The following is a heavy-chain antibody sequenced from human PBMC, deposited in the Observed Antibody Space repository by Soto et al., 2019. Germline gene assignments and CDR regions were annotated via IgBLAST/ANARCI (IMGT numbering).Heavy chain of an antibody. CDR2: ISPDGSST. D-gene: IGHD1-1*01. V-gene: IGHV3-74*01. CDR3: AKAPPGIGIDY. J-gene: IGHJ4*02. Sequence: EVQLVESGGGLVQPGGSLRLSCAASGFTFSSHWMHWVRQAPGKGLIWVSRISPDGSSTSYADSVKGRFTISRDNARNTLYLHMISLRGDDTAVYYCAKAPPGIGIDYWGQGTLVTVSS. CDR1: GFTFSSHW.